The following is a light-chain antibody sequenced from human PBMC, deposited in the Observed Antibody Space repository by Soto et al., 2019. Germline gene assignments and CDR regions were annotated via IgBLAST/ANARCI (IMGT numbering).Light chain of an antibody. Sequence: EIVMTQSPDTLSVSPGESATLSCRASQSVSRNLAWYQQKPGQAPRLLIYGASTKATGIPARFSGSGSGTEFTLTISSLKSQDFAVYYCQQYNNWPPWTFGQGTKVDI. CDR1: QSVSRN. J-gene: IGKJ1*01. CDR2: GAS. CDR3: QQYNNWPPWT. V-gene: IGKV3-15*01.